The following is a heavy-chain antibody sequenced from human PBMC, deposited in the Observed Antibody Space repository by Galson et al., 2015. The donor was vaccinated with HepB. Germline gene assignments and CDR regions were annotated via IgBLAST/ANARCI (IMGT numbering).Heavy chain of an antibody. V-gene: IGHV3-11*06. CDR2: ISSSSSYT. CDR1: GFTFSDYY. CDR3: ARVAGYSSSWYPY. D-gene: IGHD6-13*01. J-gene: IGHJ4*02. Sequence: LRLSCAASGFTFSDYYMSWIRQAPGKGLEWVSYISSSSSYTNYADSVKGRFTISRDNAKNSLYLQMNSLRAEDTAVYYCARVAGYSSSWYPYWGQGTLVTVSS.